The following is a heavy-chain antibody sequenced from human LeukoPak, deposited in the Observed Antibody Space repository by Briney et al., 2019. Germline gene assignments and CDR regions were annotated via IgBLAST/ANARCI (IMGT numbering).Heavy chain of an antibody. D-gene: IGHD5-12*01. V-gene: IGHV3-7*01. CDR3: ARAGRGRPFDY. CDR1: GFTFSSYW. CDR2: IKQDGSEK. J-gene: IGHJ4*02. Sequence: GGSLRLSCAASGFTFSSYWMSWVRQAPGKGLEWVANIKQDGSEKYYVDSVKGRFTISRDNAKNSLYLQMDSLRAEDTAVYYCARAGRGRPFDYWGQGTLVTVSS.